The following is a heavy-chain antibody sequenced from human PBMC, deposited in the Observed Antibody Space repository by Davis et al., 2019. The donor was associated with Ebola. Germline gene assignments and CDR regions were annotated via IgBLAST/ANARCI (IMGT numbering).Heavy chain of an antibody. D-gene: IGHD5-18*01. CDR2: ISPKSGGT. CDR1: GYTLTNYF. J-gene: IGHJ4*02. V-gene: IGHV1-2*02. CDR3: ARDLSDSAVDPTDFDY. Sequence: ASVKVSCKASGYTLTNYFIHWVRQAPGQGLEWMGWISPKSGGTNYAQQFQARVTMTRDTSISTVYMELSRLTSDDTAVYYCARDLSDSAVDPTDFDYWGQGTQVTVSS.